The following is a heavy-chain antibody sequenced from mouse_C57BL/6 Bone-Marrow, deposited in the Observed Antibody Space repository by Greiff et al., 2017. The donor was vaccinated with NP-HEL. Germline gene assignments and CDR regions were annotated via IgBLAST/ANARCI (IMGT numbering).Heavy chain of an antibody. D-gene: IGHD2-5*01. CDR2: INPSSGYT. Sequence: VKLMESGAELARPGASVKMSCKASGYTFTSYTMHWVKQRPGQGLEWIGYINPSSGYTKYNQKFKDKATLTADKSSSTAYMQLSSLTSEDSAVYYCARSPYYSNYGYFDVWGTGTTGTVSS. V-gene: IGHV1-4*01. CDR1: GYTFTSYT. J-gene: IGHJ1*03. CDR3: ARSPYYSNYGYFDV.